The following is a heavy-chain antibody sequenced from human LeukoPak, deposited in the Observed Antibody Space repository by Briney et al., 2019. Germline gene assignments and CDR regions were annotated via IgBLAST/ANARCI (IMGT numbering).Heavy chain of an antibody. CDR2: FDPEDGET. CDR1: GYTLTELS. V-gene: IGHV1-24*01. J-gene: IGHJ3*02. D-gene: IGHD1-26*01. CDR3: ATFKVGATTWAFDI. Sequence: ASVKVSCKVSGYTLTELSMHWVRQAPGKGLEWMGGFDPEDGETIYAQKFQGRVTMTEDTSTDTAYMELSSLRSEDTAVYYCATFKVGATTWAFDIWGQGTMVTVSS.